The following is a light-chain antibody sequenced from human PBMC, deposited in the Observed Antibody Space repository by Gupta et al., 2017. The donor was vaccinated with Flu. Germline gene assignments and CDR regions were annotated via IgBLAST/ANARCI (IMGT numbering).Light chain of an antibody. V-gene: IGLV3-21*02. CDR3: QVWDTNNDHWV. CDR2: DDS. CDR1: NIGRET. J-gene: IGLJ3*02. Sequence: SYVLTQPPSLSVAPGLPARISCAGNNIGRETVHWYQQKPGQAPVLVVCDDSDRPSGIPERFSGSNSGNTATLTISRVEDGDEADYYCQVWDTNNDHWVFGGGTMLTVL.